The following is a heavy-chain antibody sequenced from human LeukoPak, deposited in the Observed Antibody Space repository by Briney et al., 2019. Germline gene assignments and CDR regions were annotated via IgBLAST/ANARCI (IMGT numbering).Heavy chain of an antibody. D-gene: IGHD2-15*01. CDR2: ISYTGSS. CDR3: VRDLGVGGSWPLDF. Sequence: SETLPLTCVVSGAPVSTTSCLWGWVRQTPGKGLEWIGSISYTGSSYYNPSLNSRVTMSLDPAKNHFSLRMTSLTAADTAVYYCVRDLGVGGSWPLDFWGPGTVVIVSS. V-gene: IGHV4-39*07. J-gene: IGHJ4*02. CDR1: GAPVSTTSCL.